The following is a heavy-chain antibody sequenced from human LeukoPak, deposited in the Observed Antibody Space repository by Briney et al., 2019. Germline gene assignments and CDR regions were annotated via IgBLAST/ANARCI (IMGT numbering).Heavy chain of an antibody. Sequence: SQTLSLTCTVSGGSISSGDYYWSWIRQPPGKGLGWIGYIYYSGSTYYNPSLKSRVTISVDTSKNQFSLKLSSVTAADTAVYYCASQQPYQHGHYFDYWGQGTLVTVSS. D-gene: IGHD2-2*01. V-gene: IGHV4-30-4*01. CDR1: GGSISSGDYY. J-gene: IGHJ4*02. CDR2: IYYSGST. CDR3: ASQQPYQHGHYFDY.